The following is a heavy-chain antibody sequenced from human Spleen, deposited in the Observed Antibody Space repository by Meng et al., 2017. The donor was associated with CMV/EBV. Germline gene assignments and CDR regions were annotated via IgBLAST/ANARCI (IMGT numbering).Heavy chain of an antibody. V-gene: IGHV3-23*03. CDR1: EFTVSSDY. J-gene: IGHJ4*02. Sequence: GESLKISCAASEFTVSSDYMSWVRQAPGKGLEWVSVIYSGGSSTYYADSVKGRFTISRDNSKNTLFLQMNSLRAEDTAVYYCAKESGYGDRYEGIDYWGQGTLVTVSS. CDR3: AKESGYGDRYEGIDY. D-gene: IGHD4-17*01. CDR2: IYSGGSST.